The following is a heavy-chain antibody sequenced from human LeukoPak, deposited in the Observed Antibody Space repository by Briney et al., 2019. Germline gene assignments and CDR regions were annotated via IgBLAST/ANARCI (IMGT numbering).Heavy chain of an antibody. CDR2: IIPILGIA. D-gene: IGHD4-11*01. V-gene: IGHV1-69*04. CDR1: GGTFSSYA. Sequence: ASVKVSCKASGGTFSSYAISWVRQAPGHELEWMGRIIPILGIANYAQKFQGRVTITADKSTSTAYMELSSLRSEDTAVYYCARGVSYSNYGVVGSQLWFDPWGQGTLVTVSS. J-gene: IGHJ5*02. CDR3: ARGVSYSNYGVVGSQLWFDP.